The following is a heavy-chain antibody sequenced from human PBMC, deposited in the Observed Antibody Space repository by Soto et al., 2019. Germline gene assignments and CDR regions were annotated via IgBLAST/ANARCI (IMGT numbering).Heavy chain of an antibody. D-gene: IGHD6-13*01. V-gene: IGHV3-23*01. CDR3: AKVSSSWYEGGMDV. CDR1: GFTFSSYA. Sequence: GASLRLSCAASGFTFSSYAMSWVRQAPGKGLEWLSAISDSGASTYYADSVKVRFTISRDNSKNTLYLQMNSLRAEDTAVYYCAKVSSSWYEGGMDVWGQGTTVTVSS. CDR2: ISDSGAST. J-gene: IGHJ6*02.